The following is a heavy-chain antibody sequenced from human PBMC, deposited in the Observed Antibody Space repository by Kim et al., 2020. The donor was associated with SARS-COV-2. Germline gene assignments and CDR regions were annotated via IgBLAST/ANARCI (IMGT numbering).Heavy chain of an antibody. CDR1: GFTFSSYG. Sequence: GGSLRLSCAASGFTFSSYGMHWVRQAPGKGLEWVAVISYDGSNKYYADSVKGRFTISRDNSKNTLYLQMNSLRAEDTAVYYCAKDRGYSYGYAFGVVLDRSGMDVWGQGTTVTVSS. CDR2: ISYDGSNK. V-gene: IGHV3-30*18. CDR3: AKDRGYSYGYAFGVVLDRSGMDV. D-gene: IGHD5-18*01. J-gene: IGHJ6*02.